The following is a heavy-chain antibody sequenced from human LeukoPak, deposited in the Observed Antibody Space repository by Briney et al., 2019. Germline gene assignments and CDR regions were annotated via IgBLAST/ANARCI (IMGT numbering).Heavy chain of an antibody. CDR3: ATDEVYSSGWHPGHY. CDR1: GFTFNNYG. D-gene: IGHD6-19*01. CDR2: ISGNGAFT. V-gene: IGHV3-23*01. J-gene: IGHJ4*02. Sequence: GGSLRLSCAASGFTFNNYGLSWVRLAPGKGLEWVSVISGNGAFTYYADSVNGRFTISRDDSKNTLYLQMNSLRAEDTALYYCATDEVYSSGWHPGHYWGQGTLVSVSS.